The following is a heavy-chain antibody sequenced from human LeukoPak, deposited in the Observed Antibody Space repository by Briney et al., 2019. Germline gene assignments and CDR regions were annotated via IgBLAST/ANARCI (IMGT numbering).Heavy chain of an antibody. CDR1: GFTFSSYG. D-gene: IGHD3-22*01. Sequence: GGSLRLSCAASGFTFSSYGMNWVRQAPGKGLEWVSGIGVGGTTYYADSVRGRFTISRDTSKNTLYLQMNSLRAEDTAVYYCAKTQGYYDCWGQGTLVTVSS. CDR2: IGVGGTT. CDR3: AKTQGYYDC. V-gene: IGHV3-23*01. J-gene: IGHJ4*02.